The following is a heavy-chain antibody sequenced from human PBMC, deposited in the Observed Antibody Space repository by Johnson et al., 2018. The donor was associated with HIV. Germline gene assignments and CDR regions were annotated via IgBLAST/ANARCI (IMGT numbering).Heavy chain of an antibody. CDR1: GFTFSSYA. V-gene: IGHV3-64*01. J-gene: IGHJ3*02. CDR2: ITCNGGTT. Sequence: VQLVESGGGLVQPGRSLRLSCAASGFTFSSYAINWVRQAPGKGLEYVSVITCNGGTTYYANSVKGRFTISRHNSKNTLYLQMGNLRAEDMAVYYCERDPIENDYSCGQGAFDIWGQGTMVTVSS. CDR3: ERDPIENDYSCGQGAFDI. D-gene: IGHD3-16*01.